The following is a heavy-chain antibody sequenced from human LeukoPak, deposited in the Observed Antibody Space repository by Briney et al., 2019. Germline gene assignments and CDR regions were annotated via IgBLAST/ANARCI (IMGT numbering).Heavy chain of an antibody. D-gene: IGHD4-23*01. CDR3: ARARGNSYYYYYYMDV. CDR2: ISSSGSTI. Sequence: PGGSLRLSCAASGFTFSDYYMSWIRQAPGKGLEWVSYISSSGSTIYYADSVKGRFTISRDNAKNSLYLQMNSLRAEDTAVYYCARARGNSYYYYYYMDVWGKGTTVTISS. V-gene: IGHV3-11*01. CDR1: GFTFSDYY. J-gene: IGHJ6*03.